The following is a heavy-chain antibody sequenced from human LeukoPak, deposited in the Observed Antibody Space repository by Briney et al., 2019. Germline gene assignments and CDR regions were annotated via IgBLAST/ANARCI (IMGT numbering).Heavy chain of an antibody. J-gene: IGHJ5*02. CDR2: ISAYNGNT. V-gene: IGHV1-18*01. D-gene: IGHD3-22*01. CDR3: ARDLGGTYYYDSSGYFNWFDP. Sequence: GASVKVSCKASGYTFTSYGISWVRQAPGQGLEWMGWISAYNGNTNYAQKLQGRVTMTTDTSTGTAYMELRSLRSDDTAVYYCARDLGGTYYYDSSGYFNWFDPWGQGTLVTVSS. CDR1: GYTFTSYG.